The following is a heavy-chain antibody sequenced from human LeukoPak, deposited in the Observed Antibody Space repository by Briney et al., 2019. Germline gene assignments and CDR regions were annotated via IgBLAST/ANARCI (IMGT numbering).Heavy chain of an antibody. CDR1: GFRFSSYE. CDR3: ARAYSSVVSCDY. V-gene: IGHV3-48*03. CDR2: ITSSGTTI. Sequence: GGSRRLPCAASGFRFSSYEMNWVRQAPGKGLEWVSYITSSGTTIHYADSVTGRFTISRDNAKNSLYLQMNSLRAEDTAVYYCARAYSSVVSCDYWGQGTLVTVSS. D-gene: IGHD6-19*01. J-gene: IGHJ4*02.